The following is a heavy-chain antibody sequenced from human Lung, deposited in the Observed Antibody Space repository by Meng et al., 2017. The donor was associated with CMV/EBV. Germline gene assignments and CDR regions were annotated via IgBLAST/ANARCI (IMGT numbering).Heavy chain of an antibody. CDR1: GFDFSKYS. D-gene: IGHD3-22*01. V-gene: IGHV3-21*06. CDR2: ISSESSHT. J-gene: IGHJ4*02. CDR3: ARGYHYYDSSGLLI. Sequence: GGSLRLXCAASGFDFSKYSMNWVRQAPGKGPEWVASISSESSHTEYAESMKGRITISRDNAENSLHMEMENLRVEDTAVYYCARGYHYYDSSGLLIWGSGTXVTVSS.